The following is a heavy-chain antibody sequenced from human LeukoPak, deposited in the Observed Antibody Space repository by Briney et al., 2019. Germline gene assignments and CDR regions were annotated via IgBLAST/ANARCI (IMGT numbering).Heavy chain of an antibody. CDR1: GGSLSSSTYY. Sequence: SETLSLTCTVSGGSLSSSTYYWGWIRHPPGKGLEWIGCIYYSETTYYNPSLKTRVTISVDTSKNQFSLKLSAVTAADTAVYYCARLGYCSSTSCYPIDYWGQGTLVTVSS. CDR3: ARLGYCSSTSCYPIDY. CDR2: IYYSETT. D-gene: IGHD2-2*03. V-gene: IGHV4-39*01. J-gene: IGHJ4*02.